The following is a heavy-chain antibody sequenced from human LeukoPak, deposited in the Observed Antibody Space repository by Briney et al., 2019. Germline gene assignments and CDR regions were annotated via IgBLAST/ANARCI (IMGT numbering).Heavy chain of an antibody. CDR1: GYTFTGYY. V-gene: IGHV1-46*01. CDR3: ARRTSLGAFDI. J-gene: IGHJ3*02. D-gene: IGHD2-8*01. Sequence: ASVKVSCKASGYTFTGYYMHWVRQAPGQGLEWMGIINPSGGSTSYAQKLQGRVTMTRDTSTSTVYMELSSLRSEDTAVYYCARRTSLGAFDIWGQGTMVTVSS. CDR2: INPSGGST.